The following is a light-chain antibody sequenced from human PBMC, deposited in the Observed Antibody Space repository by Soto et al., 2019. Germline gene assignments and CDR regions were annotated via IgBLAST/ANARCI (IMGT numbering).Light chain of an antibody. Sequence: EIVLTQSPGTLSLSPVERATLSCRASQSVSSSYLAWYQQKPGQAPRLLIYGASSRATGIPDRFSGSGPGTDFTLTISRLEPEDFAVYYCQQYGSSPLTFGGGTKVDIK. CDR2: GAS. CDR1: QSVSSSY. V-gene: IGKV3-20*01. J-gene: IGKJ4*01. CDR3: QQYGSSPLT.